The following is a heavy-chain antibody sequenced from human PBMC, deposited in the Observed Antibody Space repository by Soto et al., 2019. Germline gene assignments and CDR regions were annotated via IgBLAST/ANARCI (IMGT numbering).Heavy chain of an antibody. D-gene: IGHD3-10*01. CDR1: GYTLTELS. Sequence: ASVKVSCKVSGYTLTELSMHWVRQAPGKGLEWMGGFDPEDGETIYAQKFQGRVTMTEDTSTDTAYMELSSLRSEDTAVYYCATHPRAFGWFDPWGQGTLVTVSS. CDR3: ATHPRAFGWFDP. CDR2: FDPEDGET. V-gene: IGHV1-24*01. J-gene: IGHJ5*02.